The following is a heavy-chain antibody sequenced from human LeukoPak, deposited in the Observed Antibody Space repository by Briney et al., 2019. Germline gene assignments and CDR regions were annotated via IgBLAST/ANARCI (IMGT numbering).Heavy chain of an antibody. D-gene: IGHD2-15*01. CDR3: ARDRGWQGFDY. J-gene: IGHJ4*02. V-gene: IGHV3-48*03. CDR1: GFTFSNYE. CDR2: ISSSSSII. Sequence: PGGSLRLSCVGSGFTFSNYEMNWVRQAPGKGLEWVSYISSSSSIIYYADSVKGRFTISRDNAKNSLYLQMNSLRVEDTAVFYCARDRGWQGFDYWGQGATVTVSS.